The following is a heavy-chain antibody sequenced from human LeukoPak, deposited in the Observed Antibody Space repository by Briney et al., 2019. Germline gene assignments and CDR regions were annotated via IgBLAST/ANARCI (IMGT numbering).Heavy chain of an antibody. CDR2: ISGSGTTM. D-gene: IGHD6-19*01. V-gene: IGHV3-48*03. CDR1: GFTFSSYE. Sequence: GGSLRLSCVASGFTFSSYEMNWLRQSPGKGLEWVSYISGSGTTMYYADSVKGRFTISRDNAKNSLYLQMNSLRAEDTAVYYFARSVQWLPYWGQGTLVTVSS. J-gene: IGHJ4*02. CDR3: ARSVQWLPY.